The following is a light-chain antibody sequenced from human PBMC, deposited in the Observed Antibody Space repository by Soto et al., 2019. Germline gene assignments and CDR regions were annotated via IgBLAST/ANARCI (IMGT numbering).Light chain of an antibody. V-gene: IGLV2-11*01. CDR2: DVS. J-gene: IGLJ1*01. Sequence: QSVLTQPPSVSGSPGQSVTISCTGTSSDVGDYDYVSWYLQHPGTAPKLLISDVSRRHSGVTDRFSGSKSGNTASLTISGLQVDDEGDYYCCSYAGTYTYVFGTGTKLTVL. CDR3: CSYAGTYTYV. CDR1: SSDVGDYDY.